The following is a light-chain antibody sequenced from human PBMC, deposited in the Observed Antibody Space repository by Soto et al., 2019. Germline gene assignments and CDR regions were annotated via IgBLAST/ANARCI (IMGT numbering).Light chain of an antibody. CDR1: SSDIGGYNY. Sequence: QSVLTQPPSASGSPGQSVTISCTGTSSDIGGYNYVSWFQQHPGKAPKLMIYEVGKRPSGVPARFSGSKSGNTASLTVSGLQAEDEADYYCAAWDVSLTAWVFGGGTKVTVL. CDR3: AAWDVSLTAWV. CDR2: EVG. V-gene: IGLV2-8*01. J-gene: IGLJ3*02.